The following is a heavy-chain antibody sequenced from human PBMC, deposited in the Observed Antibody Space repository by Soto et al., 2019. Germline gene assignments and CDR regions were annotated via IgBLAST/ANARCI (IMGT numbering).Heavy chain of an antibody. V-gene: IGHV4-59*01. CDR1: GGSISSYY. D-gene: IGHD5-18*01. CDR3: TTPPRIQLWLGQDYGMDV. CDR2: IYYSGST. Sequence: PSETLSLTCTVAGGSISSYYWSWIRQHTGKGLEWIGYIYYSGSTNYNPSLKSRVTISVDTSKNQFSLKLSSVTAADTAVYYCTTPPRIQLWLGQDYGMDVWGQGTTVTVSS. J-gene: IGHJ6*02.